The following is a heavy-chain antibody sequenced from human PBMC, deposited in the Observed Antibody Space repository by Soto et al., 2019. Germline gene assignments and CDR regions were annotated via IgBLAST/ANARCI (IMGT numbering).Heavy chain of an antibody. CDR1: GCSISSGCYS. D-gene: IGHD1-26*01. Sequence: SETLSLTCAVSGCSISSGCYSWSWIRQPPGKGLEWIGYIYHSGSTYYNPSLKSRVTISVDRSKNQFSLKLSSVTAADTAVHYCARGPSPPVGGANWFDPWGQGTLVTVSS. J-gene: IGHJ5*02. CDR3: ARGPSPPVGGANWFDP. CDR2: IYHSGST. V-gene: IGHV4-30-2*01.